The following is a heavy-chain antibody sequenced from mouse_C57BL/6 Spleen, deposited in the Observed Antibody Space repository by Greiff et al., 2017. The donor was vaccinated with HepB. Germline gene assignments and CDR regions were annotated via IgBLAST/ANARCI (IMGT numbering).Heavy chain of an antibody. D-gene: IGHD1-1*01. Sequence: EVQRVESEGGLVQPGSSMKLSCTASGFTFSDYYMAWVRQVPEKGLEWVANINYDGSSTYYLDSLKSRFIISRDNAKNILYLQMSSLKSEDTATYYCARDRYYGSSYAMDYWGQGTSVTVSS. CDR1: GFTFSDYY. V-gene: IGHV5-16*01. CDR3: ARDRYYGSSYAMDY. J-gene: IGHJ4*01. CDR2: INYDGSST.